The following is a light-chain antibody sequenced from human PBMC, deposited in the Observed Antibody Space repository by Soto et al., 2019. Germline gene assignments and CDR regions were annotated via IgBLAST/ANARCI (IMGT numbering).Light chain of an antibody. CDR2: AAS. J-gene: IGKJ1*01. Sequence: IQMTQYPSSLSASVGDRVTITCRASQGIRNDLGWFQQKPGKAPNLLIYAASSLQSGVPSRFSGSGSGTDFSLTISSLQPEDFATYYCQPYHSYSEAFVHGTKVDIK. CDR1: QGIRND. V-gene: IGKV1-6*01. CDR3: QPYHSYSEA.